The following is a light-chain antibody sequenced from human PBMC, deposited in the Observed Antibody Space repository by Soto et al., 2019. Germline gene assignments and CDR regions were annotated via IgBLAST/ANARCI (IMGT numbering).Light chain of an antibody. CDR2: DAS. CDR1: QTVRNNY. V-gene: IGKV3-20*01. Sequence: EFVLTQSPGTLSLSPGERATLSCRASQTVRNNYLAWYQQKPGQAPRLLIYDASSRATGIPDRFSGGGSGTDVTLTISRLEPVDFAVYYCQQLMRYPLTFGGGTKGDIK. J-gene: IGKJ4*01. CDR3: QQLMRYPLT.